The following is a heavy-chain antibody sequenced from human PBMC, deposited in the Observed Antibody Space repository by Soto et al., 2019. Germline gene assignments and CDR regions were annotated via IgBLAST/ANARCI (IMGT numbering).Heavy chain of an antibody. CDR2: ISDNGDRT. CDR1: VFTFSTYA. Sequence: VGSLRLSCASSVFTFSTYAMSCVRHSPGKGLEWVSTISDNGDRTYYAASVKGRFTISRDNSKNTLYLLMNSLSAEDTALYYCAKVHGSGTYYNFPDYGGQRTRVTVYS. CDR3: AKVHGSGTYYNFPDY. J-gene: IGHJ4*02. V-gene: IGHV3-23*01. D-gene: IGHD3-10*01.